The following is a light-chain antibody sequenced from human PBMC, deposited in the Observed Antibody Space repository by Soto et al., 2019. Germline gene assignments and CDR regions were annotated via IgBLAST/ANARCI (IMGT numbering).Light chain of an antibody. V-gene: IGKV1-39*01. CDR2: SAS. CDR1: ETIIDY. CDR3: QQSFSAPRT. Sequence: DIQMSQSPSSLSASVGDSVTFTCRASETIIDYLNWYQQQPGEAPKLLIFSASSLHSGVPSRFRGSGSGTHFTLTISSLQPEDFATSFCQQSFSAPRTFGQRTKLQAK. J-gene: IGKJ2*01.